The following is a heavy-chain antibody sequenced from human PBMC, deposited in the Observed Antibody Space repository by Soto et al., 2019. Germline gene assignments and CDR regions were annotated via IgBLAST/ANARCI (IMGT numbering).Heavy chain of an antibody. CDR3: VRVSLGTTRRYFDY. Sequence: GGSLRLSCAASGFTFSSYVMNWVRQAPGKGLEWVSTISGSGGSTYYADSVEGRFTFSRDNSKNTLHLLMNSLKTDDTAVFYCVRVSLGTTRRYFDYWGQGILVTVSS. CDR1: GFTFSSYV. V-gene: IGHV3-23*01. CDR2: ISGSGGST. J-gene: IGHJ4*02. D-gene: IGHD1-7*01.